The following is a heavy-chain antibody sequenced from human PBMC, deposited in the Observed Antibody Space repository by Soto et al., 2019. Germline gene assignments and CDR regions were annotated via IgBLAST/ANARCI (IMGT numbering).Heavy chain of an antibody. CDR1: GFTFDNYA. CDR3: AKDQYYDFWSGYYTQNWFDP. J-gene: IGHJ5*02. CDR2: ISASGASS. Sequence: GGSLRLSCAASGFTFDNYAMSWVRQAPGKGLEWVSSISASGASSYYADSVKGRFTISRDNSKNALYLQMNSLRAEDTAVYYCAKDQYYDFWSGYYTQNWFDPWGQGALVTVSS. V-gene: IGHV3-23*01. D-gene: IGHD3-3*01.